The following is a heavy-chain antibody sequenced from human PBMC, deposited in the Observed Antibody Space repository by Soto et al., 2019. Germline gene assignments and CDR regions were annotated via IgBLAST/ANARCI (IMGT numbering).Heavy chain of an antibody. D-gene: IGHD6-13*01. V-gene: IGHV3-33*01. CDR3: ARGLYISSWYVDALDL. Sequence: QVQLVESGGGVVQPGRSLRLSCAASGFTFSIYGMHWVRQAQGKGLEWVAVIWYDGSNKYYADSVKGRFTISRDNSAITLYLQMNSLRAEDTAVYYWARGLYISSWYVDALDLWGQGTMVTVSS. CDR1: GFTFSIYG. J-gene: IGHJ3*01. CDR2: IWYDGSNK.